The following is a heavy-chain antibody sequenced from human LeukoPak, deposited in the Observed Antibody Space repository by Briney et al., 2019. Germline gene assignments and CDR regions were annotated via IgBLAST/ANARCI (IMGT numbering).Heavy chain of an antibody. V-gene: IGHV3-48*02. CDR2: ISSSSSTI. CDR3: ARDGYSYYYYGMDV. Sequence: GGSLRLSCVASGFTFSSYSMNWVRQAPGKGLEWVSYISSSSSTIYYADSVKGRFTISRDNAKNSLYLQMNSLRDEDTAGYYCARDGYSYYYYGMDVWGQGTTVTVSS. CDR1: GFTFSSYS. J-gene: IGHJ6*02. D-gene: IGHD1-26*01.